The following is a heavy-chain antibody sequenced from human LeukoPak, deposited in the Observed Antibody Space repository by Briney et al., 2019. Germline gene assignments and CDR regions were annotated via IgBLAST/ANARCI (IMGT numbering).Heavy chain of an antibody. D-gene: IGHD6-19*01. J-gene: IGHJ2*01. V-gene: IGHV3-11*01. CDR2: ISSSGSTI. CDR1: GFTFSDYY. Sequence: PGGSLRLSCAASGFTFSDYYMSWIRQAPGKGLEWVSYISSSGSTIYYADSVKGRFTISRDNSKNTVYLQMSSLRVEDTAVYHCAKGYSSGWRYWYLDLWGRGTLVSVSS. CDR3: AKGYSSGWRYWYLDL.